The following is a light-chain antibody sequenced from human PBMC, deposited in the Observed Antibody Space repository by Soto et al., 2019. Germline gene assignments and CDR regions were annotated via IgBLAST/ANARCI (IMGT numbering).Light chain of an antibody. J-gene: IGLJ2*01. CDR3: CSYAGSSVA. V-gene: IGLV2-23*01. Sequence: SALTQPASVSGSPGQSITISCTGTSSDVGSYNLVSWYQQHPGKAPKLMIYEGSKRPSGVSNRFSGSKSCNTASLTISGVQAEDEAEYYCCSYAGSSVAFGGGTKLTVL. CDR2: EGS. CDR1: SSDVGSYNL.